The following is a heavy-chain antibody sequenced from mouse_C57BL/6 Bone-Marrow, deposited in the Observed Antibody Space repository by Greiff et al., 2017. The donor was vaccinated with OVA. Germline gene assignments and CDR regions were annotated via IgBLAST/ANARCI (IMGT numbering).Heavy chain of an antibody. Sequence: VQLQQSGAELVKPGASVKMSCKASGYTFTSYWINWVKQRPGQGLEWIGDIYPGSGSTNYNEKFKSKATLTVDTSSRTAYMQRSSLTSEDSAVYYCATVYYAMDYWGQGTSVTVSS. CDR3: ATVYYAMDY. CDR2: IYPGSGST. V-gene: IGHV1-55*01. CDR1: GYTFTSYW. J-gene: IGHJ4*01.